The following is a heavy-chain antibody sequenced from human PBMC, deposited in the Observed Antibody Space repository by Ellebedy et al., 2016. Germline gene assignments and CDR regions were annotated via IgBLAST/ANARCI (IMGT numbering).Heavy chain of an antibody. Sequence: KFQGRVTITRDTSASTAYMELSSLRSEDTAVYYCAREFSGYYYTYFDFWGQGTLVTVSS. V-gene: IGHV1-3*01. J-gene: IGHJ4*02. CDR3: AREFSGYYYTYFDF. D-gene: IGHD3-22*01.